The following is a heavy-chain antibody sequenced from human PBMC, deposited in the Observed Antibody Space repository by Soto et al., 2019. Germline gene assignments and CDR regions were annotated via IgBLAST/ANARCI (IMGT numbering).Heavy chain of an antibody. D-gene: IGHD6-13*01. V-gene: IGHV4-31*03. J-gene: IGHJ4*02. Sequence: SETLSLTCTVSGGSISSGGYYWSWIRQHPGKGLEWIGYIYYSGSTYYNPSLKSRVTISVDTSKNQFSLKLSSVTAADTAVYYCVRERAAAGTDYWGQGTLVTVSS. CDR3: VRERAAAGTDY. CDR1: GGSISSGGYY. CDR2: IYYSGST.